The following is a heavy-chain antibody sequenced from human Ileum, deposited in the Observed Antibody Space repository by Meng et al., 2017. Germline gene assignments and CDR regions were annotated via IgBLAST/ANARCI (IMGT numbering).Heavy chain of an antibody. V-gene: IGHV4-30-4*01. CDR3: ARERRHYYGSGSFDY. J-gene: IGHJ4*02. CDR1: GGSFSSDNYY. Sequence: QVQLQESGPGLVKPSQTLSLTCSVSGGSFSSDNYYWTWIHQTPGKGLEWIGLTYYNGSPFYNPSLRSRVTISVDTSKDQFSLKLTSVTAADTAVYYCARERRHYYGSGSFDYWGQGILVTVSS. CDR2: TYYNGSP. D-gene: IGHD3-10*01.